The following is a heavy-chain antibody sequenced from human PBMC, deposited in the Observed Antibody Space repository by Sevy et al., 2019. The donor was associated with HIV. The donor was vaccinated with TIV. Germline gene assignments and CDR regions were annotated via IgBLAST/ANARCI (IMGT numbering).Heavy chain of an antibody. D-gene: IGHD4-17*01. CDR3: ARCLEFYDYGDYGPAFMPDY. Sequence: GGFLRLSCAASGFTFSTYGMHWVRQAPGKGLEWVAVIWFDGSNTYYADSVKGRFTISRDIAKNTLHLQMNSLRAEDTAVYYCARCLEFYDYGDYGPAFMPDYWGQGTLVTVSS. CDR1: GFTFSTYG. J-gene: IGHJ4*02. CDR2: IWFDGSNT. V-gene: IGHV3-33*01.